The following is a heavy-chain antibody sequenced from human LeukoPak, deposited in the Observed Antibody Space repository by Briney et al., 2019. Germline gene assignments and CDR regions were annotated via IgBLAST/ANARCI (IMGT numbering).Heavy chain of an antibody. CDR1: GFTFSSYA. V-gene: IGHV3-23*01. Sequence: GGSLRLSCAASGFTFSSYAMSWVRQAPGKGLEWVSGISGRGDSTYYADSVKGRFTISRDNSQNTLYLQLNSLRAEDTAVYYCAKDPLPVAGPNWFDPWGQGTLVTVSS. CDR3: AKDPLPVAGPNWFDP. CDR2: ISGRGDST. J-gene: IGHJ5*02. D-gene: IGHD6-19*01.